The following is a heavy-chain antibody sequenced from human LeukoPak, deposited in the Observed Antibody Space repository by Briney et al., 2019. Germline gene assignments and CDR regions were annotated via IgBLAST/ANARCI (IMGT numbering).Heavy chain of an antibody. J-gene: IGHJ6*02. CDR1: GGSISSYH. CDR3: ARRSFSYYTMDV. CDR2: IYYSGRT. V-gene: IGHV4-59*08. Sequence: SETLSLTCTVSGGSISSYHWSWIRQPPGKGLEWIGYIYYSGRTNYNPSLKSRVTISVDTSKNHFSLKLSTVTAADTAVYYCARRSFSYYTMDVWGQGTTVTVSS.